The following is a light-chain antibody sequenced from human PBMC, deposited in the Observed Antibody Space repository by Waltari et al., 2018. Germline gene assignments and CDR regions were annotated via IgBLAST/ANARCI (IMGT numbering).Light chain of an antibody. V-gene: IGLV2-14*01. Sequence: QSALTQPASVSGSPGQSITISCTGTTSDLGGYNYVSWYQQPPSKAPQLMIYDVSSRPSGVSNRFSGSKSGNTASLIISGLQAEDEADYYCSSFTSSSTWVFGGGTKLTVL. CDR3: SSFTSSSTWV. J-gene: IGLJ3*02. CDR2: DVS. CDR1: TSDLGGYNY.